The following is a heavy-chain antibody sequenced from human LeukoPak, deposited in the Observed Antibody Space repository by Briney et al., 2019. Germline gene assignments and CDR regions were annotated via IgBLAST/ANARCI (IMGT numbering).Heavy chain of an antibody. CDR2: IYWDDVK. V-gene: IGHV2-5*02. Sequence: SGPTLVKPTQTLTLTCTFSGFSLSTSGVGVGWIPQPPGKALEWLALIYWDDVKRYSPSLRRELTITKDTSKNQVVLTMTNMDPVDTATYYCAHRRAWDYFVNWGQGTLVTVSS. CDR3: AHRRAWDYFVN. J-gene: IGHJ4*02. CDR1: GFSLSTSGVG.